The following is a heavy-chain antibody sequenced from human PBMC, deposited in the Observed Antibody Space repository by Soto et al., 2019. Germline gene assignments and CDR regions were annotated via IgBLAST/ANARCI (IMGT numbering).Heavy chain of an antibody. D-gene: IGHD3-3*01. J-gene: IGHJ6*02. V-gene: IGHV1-69*13. CDR1: GGTFSSYA. CDR2: IIPIFGTA. CDR3: ARSVDTIFGVVLMGYYYYGMDV. Sequence: GASVKVSCKASGGTFSSYAISWVRQAPGQGLEWMGGIIPIFGTANYAQKFQGRVTITADESTSTAYMELSSLRSEDTAVYYCARSVDTIFGVVLMGYYYYGMDVWGQGTTVTVSS.